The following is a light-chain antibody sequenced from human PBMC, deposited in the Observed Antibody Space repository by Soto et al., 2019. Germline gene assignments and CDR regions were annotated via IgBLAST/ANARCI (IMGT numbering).Light chain of an antibody. V-gene: IGKV1-39*01. CDR2: AAS. CDR1: QSISRY. CDR3: QQNYRATPWT. J-gene: IGKJ1*01. Sequence: IQMAQSPSSLSASFGGRNTIPLRGSQSISRYLNWYQHKPGKAPKLLINAASSLERGVPSRFSGGGSGTDFTLNISSLQPDDFATYYCQQNYRATPWTFGQGTKVDIK.